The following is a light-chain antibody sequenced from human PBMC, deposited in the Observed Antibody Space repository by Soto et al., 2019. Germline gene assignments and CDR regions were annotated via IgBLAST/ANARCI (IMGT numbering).Light chain of an antibody. CDR2: GAS. J-gene: IGKJ2*01. CDR3: QHYGSSSYT. Sequence: EIVLTQSPCTLSLSPGERATLSCRASQSFSSSYLAWYQQKPGEAPRLLIYGASNRATGSPDRFSGSGSGTDFTLTISRLEPEDFAVYYCQHYGSSSYTFGQGTKLEIK. CDR1: QSFSSSY. V-gene: IGKV3-20*01.